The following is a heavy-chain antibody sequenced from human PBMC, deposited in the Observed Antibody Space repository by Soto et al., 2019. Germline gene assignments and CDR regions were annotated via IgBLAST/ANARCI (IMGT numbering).Heavy chain of an antibody. CDR3: ATQAVAGATGHGMDV. D-gene: IGHD6-13*01. Sequence: QVQLVQSGAEVKKPGSSVKVSYKASGGTFNNYGISWVRQAPGQGLEWMGGVIPIFGSAKYTEFFRGRITITADTATSTAYMELSSLKSEDTAVYYCATQAVAGATGHGMDVWGQGTTVTVSS. CDR1: GGTFNNYG. J-gene: IGHJ6*02. CDR2: VIPIFGSA. V-gene: IGHV1-69*06.